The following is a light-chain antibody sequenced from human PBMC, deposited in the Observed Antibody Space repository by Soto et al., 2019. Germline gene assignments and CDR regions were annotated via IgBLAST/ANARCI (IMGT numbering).Light chain of an antibody. CDR1: ALPKQY. J-gene: IGLJ3*02. V-gene: IGLV3-25*03. CDR2: EDN. CDR3: QSADSSGTYWV. Sequence: SYELTQPPSVSVSPGQTARITCSGDALPKQYVYWYQQKPGQAPVLVIYEDNERPSGIPERFSGSSSGTIVTLTISGVQAEDEAVYYCQSADSSGTYWVFGGGTKLTVL.